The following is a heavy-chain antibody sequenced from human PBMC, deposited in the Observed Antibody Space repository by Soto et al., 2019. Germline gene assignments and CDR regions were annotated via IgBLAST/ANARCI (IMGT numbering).Heavy chain of an antibody. Sequence: SETLSLTCAVSGGSLRGYNWNWIRQPPGKGLEWIGGIYYSGRSYYNPSLKSRVTMSVDTSKNQFSLTLNSVTAADAAVYYCARQRTTVVTQAYFDHWGQGTLVTVSS. CDR3: ARQRTTVVTQAYFDH. CDR1: GGSLRGYN. V-gene: IGHV4-34*01. D-gene: IGHD4-17*01. CDR2: IYYSGRS. J-gene: IGHJ4*02.